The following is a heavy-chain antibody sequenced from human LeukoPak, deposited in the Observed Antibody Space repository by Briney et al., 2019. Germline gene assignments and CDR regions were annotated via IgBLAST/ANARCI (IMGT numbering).Heavy chain of an antibody. Sequence: IRQPPGKGLEWIGYIYYSGSTNYNPSLKSRVTISVDTSKNQFSLKLSSVTAADTAVYYCARVRYDYVWGSYRYFDYWGQGTLVTVSS. J-gene: IGHJ4*02. V-gene: IGHV4-59*12. D-gene: IGHD3-16*02. CDR2: IYYSGST. CDR3: ARVRYDYVWGSYRYFDY.